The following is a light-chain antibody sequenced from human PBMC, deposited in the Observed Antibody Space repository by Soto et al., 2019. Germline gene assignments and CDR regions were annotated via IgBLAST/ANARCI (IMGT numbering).Light chain of an antibody. CDR2: DVI. V-gene: IGLV2-14*01. J-gene: IGLJ2*01. CDR1: SRDIGDYNY. CDR3: SSSTSSNTLVV. Sequence: QSVLTQPASVSGSPGQSITISCTGTSRDIGDYNYVSWYQQHPGKAPKLMIFDVISRPPGVSNRFSGSKSGNTASLTISGLQAEDEADYYCSSSTSSNTLVVFGGGTKVTVL.